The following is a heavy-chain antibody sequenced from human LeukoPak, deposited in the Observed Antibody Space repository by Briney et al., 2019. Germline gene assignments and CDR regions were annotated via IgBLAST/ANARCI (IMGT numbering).Heavy chain of an antibody. CDR3: ARSGYGDWEDYRGPFDY. Sequence: KASETLSLTCAVSGGSISSSNWWSWVRQPPGKGLEWIGEIYHSGSTNYNPSLKSRVTISVDKSKNQFSLKLSSVTAADTAVYYCARSGYGDWEDYRGPFDYWGQGTLVTVSS. CDR2: IYHSGST. J-gene: IGHJ4*02. D-gene: IGHD4-17*01. CDR1: GGSISSSNW. V-gene: IGHV4-4*02.